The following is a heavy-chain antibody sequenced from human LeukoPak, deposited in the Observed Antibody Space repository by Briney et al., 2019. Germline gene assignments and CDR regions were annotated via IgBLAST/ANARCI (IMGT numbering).Heavy chain of an antibody. CDR2: IYYSGST. CDR1: GGSFSGYY. V-gene: IGHV4-59*01. J-gene: IGHJ6*03. CDR3: TRGSIAYYYMDV. Sequence: SETLSLTCAVYGGSFSGYYRSWIRQPPGKGLEWIGNIYYSGSTNYNPSLKSRVTISVDTSKNQSSLKLSSVTAADTAVYYCTRGSIAYYYMDVWGKGTTVTISS. D-gene: IGHD3-22*01.